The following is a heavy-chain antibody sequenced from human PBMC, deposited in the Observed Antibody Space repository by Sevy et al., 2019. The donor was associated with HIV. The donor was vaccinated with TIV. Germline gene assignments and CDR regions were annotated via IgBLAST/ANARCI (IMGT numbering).Heavy chain of an antibody. CDR2: INPSGGST. V-gene: IGHV1-46*01. CDR1: GYTFTSYY. Sequence: ASVKVSCKASGYTFTSYYIHWVRQAPGQGLEWMGIINPSGGSTSYQQKFQGRLTMTRDTSTSTVYMELSSLRSEDTAVYYCAREGGSGSYYNYWGQGTLVTVSS. D-gene: IGHD1-26*01. CDR3: AREGGSGSYYNY. J-gene: IGHJ4*02.